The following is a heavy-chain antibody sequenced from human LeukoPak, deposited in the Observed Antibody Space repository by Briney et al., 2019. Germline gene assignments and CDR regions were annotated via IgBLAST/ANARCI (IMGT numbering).Heavy chain of an antibody. J-gene: IGHJ4*02. CDR1: GYNFTSHD. Sequence: GASMKVYCKASGYNFTSHDINWVRHANGQGLEWMGWMNPNSGNTGYAQKFQGKVTMTRSTSMSTAYMELSSLRFEDRAVDNCARGGSSTVDYWGQGTLVTVSS. D-gene: IGHD6-13*01. CDR3: ARGGSSTVDY. CDR2: MNPNSGNT. V-gene: IGHV1-8*01.